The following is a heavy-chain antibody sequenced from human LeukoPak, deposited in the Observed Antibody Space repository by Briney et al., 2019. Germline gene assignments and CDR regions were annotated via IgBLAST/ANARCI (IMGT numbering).Heavy chain of an antibody. CDR3: ARNESVLGTTGLNDFFDD. V-gene: IGHV4-39*01. J-gene: IGHJ4*02. CDR2: IYYSGST. CDR1: GDSISRRSDY. D-gene: IGHD1-26*01. Sequence: SETLSLTCTVTGDSISRRSDYWGWIRQPPGKGLEWIGSIYYSGSTYYNPSFKSRVTISVDTSRNQFSLQLSYVTAADTAVYYCARNESVLGTTGLNDFFDDWDQGSLVTVSS.